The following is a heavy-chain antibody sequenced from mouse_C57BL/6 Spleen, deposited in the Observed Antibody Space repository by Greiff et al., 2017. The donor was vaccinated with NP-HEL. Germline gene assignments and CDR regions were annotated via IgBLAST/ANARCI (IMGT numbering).Heavy chain of an antibody. D-gene: IGHD2-4*01. Sequence: QVQLQQSGPELVKPGASVKISCKASGYAFSSSWMNWVKQRPGKGLEWIGRIYPGDGDTNYNGKFKGKATLTADKSSSTAYMQLSSLTSEDSAVYFCARGKDYDPFDYWGQGTTLTVSS. J-gene: IGHJ2*01. CDR3: ARGKDYDPFDY. V-gene: IGHV1-82*01. CDR1: GYAFSSSW. CDR2: IYPGDGDT.